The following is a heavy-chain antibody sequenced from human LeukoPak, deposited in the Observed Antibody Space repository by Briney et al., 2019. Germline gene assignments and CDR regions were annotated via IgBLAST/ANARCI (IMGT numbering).Heavy chain of an antibody. V-gene: IGHV4-4*07. J-gene: IGHJ4*02. Sequence: PSETLSLTCTVSGGSISSYYWSWTRQPAGKGLEWIGRIYTSGSTNYNPSLKSRVTMSVDTSKNQFSLKLSSVTAADTAVYYCARAREDIVVVPAATVFDYWGQGTLVTVSS. D-gene: IGHD2-2*01. CDR1: GGSISSYY. CDR2: IYTSGST. CDR3: ARAREDIVVVPAATVFDY.